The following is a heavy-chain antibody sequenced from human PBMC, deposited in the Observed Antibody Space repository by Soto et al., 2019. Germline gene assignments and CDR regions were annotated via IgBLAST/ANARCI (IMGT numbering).Heavy chain of an antibody. CDR3: AKDPSIHDPMTSLNFDY. J-gene: IGHJ4*02. CDR1: GFTFSSYA. D-gene: IGHD5-18*01. V-gene: IGHV3-23*01. Sequence: PGGSLRLSCAASGFTFSSYAMSWVRQAPGKGLEWVSAISGSGGSTYYADSVKGRFTISRDNSKNTLYLQMNSLRAEDTAVYYCAKDPSIHDPMTSLNFDYWGQGTLVTVSS. CDR2: ISGSGGST.